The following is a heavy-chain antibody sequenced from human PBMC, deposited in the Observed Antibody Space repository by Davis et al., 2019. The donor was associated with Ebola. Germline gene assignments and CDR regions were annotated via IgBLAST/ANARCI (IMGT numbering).Heavy chain of an antibody. D-gene: IGHD5-24*01. CDR2: IIPIFGTA. CDR3: ARVVEMATISFRWYFDL. Sequence: SVKVSCKASGGTFSSYAISWVRQAPGQGLEWMGGIIPIFGTANYAQKFQGRVTITADESTSTAYMELSSLRSEDTAVYYCARVVEMATISFRWYFDLWGRGTLVTVSS. V-gene: IGHV1-69*13. CDR1: GGTFSSYA. J-gene: IGHJ2*01.